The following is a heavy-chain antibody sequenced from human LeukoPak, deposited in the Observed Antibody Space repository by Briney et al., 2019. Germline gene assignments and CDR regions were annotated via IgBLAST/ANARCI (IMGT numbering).Heavy chain of an antibody. J-gene: IGHJ4*02. CDR1: GFTFSTYN. Sequence: GGSLRLSCAASGFTFSTYNMNWVRQAPGKGLEWVSYISSSSSTIYYADSVKGRFTISRDNAKNSLYLQMNSLRVEDTAVYYCGREWAVDFWGQGTLVTVSS. CDR2: ISSSSSTI. V-gene: IGHV3-48*04. CDR3: GREWAVDF.